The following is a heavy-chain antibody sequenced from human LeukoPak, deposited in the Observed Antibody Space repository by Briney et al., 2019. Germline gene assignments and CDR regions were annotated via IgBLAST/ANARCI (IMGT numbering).Heavy chain of an antibody. CDR3: ARVSGGRTEYFDS. D-gene: IGHD1/OR15-1a*01. J-gene: IGHJ4*02. CDR1: GFTFSSYS. V-gene: IGHV3-48*04. CDR2: ITGSSPLI. Sequence: GGSLRLSCTASGFTFSSYSMNWVRQAPGMGLQWVSYITGSSPLIYYADSVKGRFTISRDNAKTSLYLQMNSLRAEDTAVYYCARVSGGRTEYFDSWGQGTLVTVSS.